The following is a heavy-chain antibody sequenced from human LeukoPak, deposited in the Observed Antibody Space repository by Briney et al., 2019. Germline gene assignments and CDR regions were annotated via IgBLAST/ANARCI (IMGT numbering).Heavy chain of an antibody. V-gene: IGHV1-2*02. Sequence: ASVKVSCKASGYTFTSYGISWVRQAPGQGLEWMGWINPNSGGTNYAQKFQGRVTMTRDTSISTAYMELSRLRSDDTAVYYCARDRAMVRGVMVYWGQGTLVTVSS. CDR3: ARDRAMVRGVMVY. CDR2: INPNSGGT. CDR1: GYTFTSYG. J-gene: IGHJ4*02. D-gene: IGHD3-10*01.